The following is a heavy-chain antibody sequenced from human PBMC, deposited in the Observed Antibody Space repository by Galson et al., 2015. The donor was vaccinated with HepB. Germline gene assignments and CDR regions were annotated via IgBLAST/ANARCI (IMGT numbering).Heavy chain of an antibody. J-gene: IGHJ3*02. CDR3: AREPYNSSGYYYPDAFDI. CDR1: GFSFSSYE. Sequence: SLRLSCAASGFSFSSYEMNWVRQAPGKGLEWVSYIDSSGSATYYADSVKGRFTISRDNAKNSLYLQMNSLRVEGTALYYCAREPYNSSGYYYPDAFDIWGQGTFVTVSS. CDR2: IDSSGSAT. D-gene: IGHD3-22*01. V-gene: IGHV3-48*03.